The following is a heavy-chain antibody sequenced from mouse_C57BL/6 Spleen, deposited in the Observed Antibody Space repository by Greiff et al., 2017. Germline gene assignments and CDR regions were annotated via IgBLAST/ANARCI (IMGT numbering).Heavy chain of an antibody. V-gene: IGHV1-80*01. Sequence: QVQLKESGAELVKPGASVKISCKASGYAFSSYWMNWVKQRPGKGLEWIGQIYPGDGDTNYNGKFKGKATLTADKSSSTAYMQLSSLTSEDSAVYFCARGGSSPWYFDVWGTGTTVTVSS. D-gene: IGHD1-1*01. J-gene: IGHJ1*03. CDR1: GYAFSSYW. CDR3: ARGGSSPWYFDV. CDR2: IYPGDGDT.